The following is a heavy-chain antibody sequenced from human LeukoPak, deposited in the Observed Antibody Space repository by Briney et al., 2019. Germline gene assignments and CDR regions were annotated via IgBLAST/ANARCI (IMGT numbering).Heavy chain of an antibody. Sequence: SETLSLTCAVYGGSFSGYYWSWIRQPPGKGLEWIGEINHSGSTNYNPSLKSRVTISVDTPKNQFSLKLSSVTAADTAVYYCARKRITMVRGPKNWFDPWGQGTLVTVSS. V-gene: IGHV4-34*01. D-gene: IGHD3-10*01. CDR3: ARKRITMVRGPKNWFDP. J-gene: IGHJ5*02. CDR1: GGSFSGYY. CDR2: INHSGST.